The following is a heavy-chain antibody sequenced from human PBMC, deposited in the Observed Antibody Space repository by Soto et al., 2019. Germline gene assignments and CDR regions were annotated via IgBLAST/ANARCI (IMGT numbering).Heavy chain of an antibody. CDR3: AREGIRPYSSYGMDV. Sequence: QVQLVQSGAEVKKPGASVKVSCKASGYTFTNYGISWVRQAPGQGLEWMGWISGYNGDTDYAQKVQGRVTMTTHTSPSTVYMELRSLSSDDTAVYYCAREGIRPYSSYGMDVWGQGTTVTVSS. CDR1: GYTFTNYG. J-gene: IGHJ6*02. CDR2: ISGYNGDT. V-gene: IGHV1-18*01. D-gene: IGHD3-10*01.